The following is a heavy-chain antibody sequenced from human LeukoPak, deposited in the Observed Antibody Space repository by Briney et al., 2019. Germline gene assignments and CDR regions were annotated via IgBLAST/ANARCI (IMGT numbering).Heavy chain of an antibody. CDR1: GYTFTGYY. CDR3: ARTYYISGSYSSFDY. V-gene: IGHV1-18*04. J-gene: IGHJ4*02. D-gene: IGHD3-10*01. Sequence: ASVKASCKASGYTFTGYYMHWVRQAPGQGLEWMGWSSTYNGNTNYAQKLQGRVTMTTDTSTSTAYMELRSLRSDDTAVYYCARTYYISGSYSSFDYWGQGTLVTVSS. CDR2: SSTYNGNT.